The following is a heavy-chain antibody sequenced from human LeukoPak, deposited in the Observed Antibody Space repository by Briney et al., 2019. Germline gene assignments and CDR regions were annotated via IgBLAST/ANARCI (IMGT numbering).Heavy chain of an antibody. Sequence: ASVKVSCKASGYTFTGYYMHWVRQAPGQGLEWMGWISPNSGGTNYAQNFQGRVTMTRDTSVSTAYMELSSLRSDDTAVYYCARSNIATRRGDSWFDPWGQGTLVTVSS. V-gene: IGHV1-2*02. CDR3: ARSNIATRRGDSWFDP. CDR2: ISPNSGGT. D-gene: IGHD6-6*01. J-gene: IGHJ5*02. CDR1: GYTFTGYY.